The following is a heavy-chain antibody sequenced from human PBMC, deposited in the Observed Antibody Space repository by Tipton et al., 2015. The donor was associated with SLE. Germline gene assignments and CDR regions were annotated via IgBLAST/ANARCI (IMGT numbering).Heavy chain of an antibody. CDR2: TYYRSKWYN. Sequence: LRLSCAISGDSVSSNSAAWNWIRQSPSRGLEWLGRTYYRSKWYNDYAVSVKSRITINPDTSKNQFSLQLNSVNPEDTAVYYCARGYSSSSNYSYGMDVWGQGTTVTVSS. J-gene: IGHJ6*02. CDR1: GDSVSSNSAA. CDR3: ARGYSSSSNYSYGMDV. V-gene: IGHV6-1*01. D-gene: IGHD6-6*01.